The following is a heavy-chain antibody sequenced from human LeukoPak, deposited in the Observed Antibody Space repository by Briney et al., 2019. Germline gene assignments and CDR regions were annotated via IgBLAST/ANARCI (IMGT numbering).Heavy chain of an antibody. D-gene: IGHD3-3*01. CDR1: GYTFTGYY. CDR3: ARGGVTIFGVVGWFDP. CDR2: INPNSGGT. V-gene: IGHV1-2*02. Sequence: GASVKVSCKASGYTFTGYYMHWVRQAPGQGLEWMGWINPNSGGTNYAQKFQGRVTMTRDTSISTAYMELSRLRSDDTAVYYCARGGVTIFGVVGWFDPWGQGTLVTVSP. J-gene: IGHJ5*02.